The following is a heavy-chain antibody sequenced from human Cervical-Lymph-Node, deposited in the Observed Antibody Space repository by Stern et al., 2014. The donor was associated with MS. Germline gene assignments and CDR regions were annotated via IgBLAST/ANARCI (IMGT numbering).Heavy chain of an antibody. CDR3: RAGADDFDV. J-gene: IGHJ3*01. CDR2: IGTNIGNT. D-gene: IGHD6-13*01. Sequence: VQLVESGAEVKRPGASVKVSCKASGYTFTNYAISWVRQAPGQGLEWMGWIGTNIGNTNYAQRFQGRVTLATDKSTNTVYMELSSLRSDDTAMYYCRAGADDFDVWGQGTMVTVSS. V-gene: IGHV1-18*01. CDR1: GYTFTNYA.